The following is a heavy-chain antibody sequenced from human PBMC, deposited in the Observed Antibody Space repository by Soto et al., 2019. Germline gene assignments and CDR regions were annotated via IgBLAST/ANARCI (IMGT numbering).Heavy chain of an antibody. V-gene: IGHV4-61*01. J-gene: IGHJ4*02. D-gene: IGHD6-19*01. CDR3: ATSSGWYGDFDY. Sequence: SETLSLTCTVSGGPVTSGNHYWSWIRQPPGKGLEWIGYIYYRGGTKYNPTLKSRVTISVDTSKNQFSLKLSSMTAADTAVYYCATSSGWYGDFDYWGQGTLVTVSS. CDR2: IYYRGGT. CDR1: GGPVTSGNHY.